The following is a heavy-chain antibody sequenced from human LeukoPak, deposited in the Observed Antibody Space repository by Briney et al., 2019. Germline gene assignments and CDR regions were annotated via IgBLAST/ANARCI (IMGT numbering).Heavy chain of an antibody. CDR3: ARGRVTMVRGVLNDY. V-gene: IGHV4-34*01. CDR2: INHSGST. CDR1: GGSFSGYY. D-gene: IGHD3-10*01. Sequence: SETLSLTCAVYGGSFSGYYWNWIRQPPGKGLEWIGEINHSGSTNYNPSLKSRVTISVDTSKNQFSLKLSSVTAADTAVYYCARGRVTMVRGVLNDYWGQGTLVTVSS. J-gene: IGHJ4*02.